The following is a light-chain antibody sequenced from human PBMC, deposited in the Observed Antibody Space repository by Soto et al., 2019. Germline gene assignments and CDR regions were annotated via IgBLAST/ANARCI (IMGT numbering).Light chain of an antibody. CDR3: GQYGSSPPYT. CDR1: QSVSSSSY. Sequence: EIALTQSPGTLSLSPGERATLSCRASQSVSSSSYLAWYQQKPGQAPRLLIYGASSRATGIPDRFSGIGSATDFTLTISRRESEDFAVYSCGQYGSSPPYTFGQGNKLETK. J-gene: IGKJ2*01. V-gene: IGKV3-20*01. CDR2: GAS.